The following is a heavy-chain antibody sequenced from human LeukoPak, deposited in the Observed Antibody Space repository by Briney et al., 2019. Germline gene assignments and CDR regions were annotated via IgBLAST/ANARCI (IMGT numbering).Heavy chain of an antibody. D-gene: IGHD3-22*01. Sequence: SETLSLTCTVSGGSISSYYWSWIRQPPGKGREWIGYIYYSGSTNYNPSLKSRVTISVDTSKNQFSLKLSSVTAADTAVYYCARGGEGYYDSSGYYPFDYWGQGTLVTVSS. CDR2: IYYSGST. V-gene: IGHV4-59*01. CDR1: GGSISSYY. J-gene: IGHJ4*02. CDR3: ARGGEGYYDSSGYYPFDY.